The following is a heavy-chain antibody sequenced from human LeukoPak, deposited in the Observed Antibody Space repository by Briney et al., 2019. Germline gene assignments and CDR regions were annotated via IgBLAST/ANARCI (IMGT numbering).Heavy chain of an antibody. V-gene: IGHV3-66*01. CDR3: ARGSSGWYFYYYYMDV. CDR1: GFTVSSNY. D-gene: IGHD6-19*01. J-gene: IGHJ6*03. CDR2: IYSGGST. Sequence: PGGSLRLSCAASGFTVSSNYMSWVRQAPGKGLEWVSVIYSGGSTYYADSVKGRFTISRDNSKNTLYLQMNSLRAEDTAVYYCARGSSGWYFYYYYMDVWGKGTTVTTSS.